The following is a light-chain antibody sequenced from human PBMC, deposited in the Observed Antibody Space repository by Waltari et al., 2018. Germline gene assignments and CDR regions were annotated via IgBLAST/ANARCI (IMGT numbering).Light chain of an antibody. CDR3: CSYAGNHVWV. Sequence: QSALTQPRSVSGSPGQSVTIPCTGTSSDVGGYKSVSCYQQHPGKGPKVLIYDVRKRPPGVPDRFSGLQAEDEADYHCCSYAGNHVWVFGGGTKLTVL. CDR1: SSDVGGYKS. J-gene: IGLJ3*02. V-gene: IGLV2-11*01. CDR2: DVR.